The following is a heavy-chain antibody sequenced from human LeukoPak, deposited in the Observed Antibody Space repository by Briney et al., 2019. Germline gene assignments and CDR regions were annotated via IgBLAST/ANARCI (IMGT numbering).Heavy chain of an antibody. J-gene: IGHJ4*02. V-gene: IGHV4-59*01. D-gene: IGHD3-9*01. CDR2: IYYSGST. CDR3: ASAHYDIVTEYYRPFDF. CDR1: GGSINTYY. Sequence: SETLSLTCTVSGGSINTYYWNWIRQTPGKALEWIGYIYYSGSTNYNPSLQSRVTISLDRSKNQFSLRLSSVTAADTAVYYCASAHYDIVTEYYRPFDFWSQGTPVTVSS.